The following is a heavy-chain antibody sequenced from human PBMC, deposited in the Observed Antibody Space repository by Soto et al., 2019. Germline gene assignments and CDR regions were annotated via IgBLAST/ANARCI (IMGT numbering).Heavy chain of an antibody. CDR2: ISGSGGST. J-gene: IGHJ4*02. V-gene: IGHV3-23*01. CDR1: GFTFSSYA. D-gene: IGHD3-10*01. CDR3: AKGWILWFGELSN. Sequence: EVQLLESGGGLVQPGGSLRLSCAASGFTFSSYAMSWVRQAPGKGLEWVSAISGSGGSTYYADSVKGRFTISRDNSKNTLYLQMTSLRAEDTAVYYCAKGWILWFGELSNWGQGTLVTVSS.